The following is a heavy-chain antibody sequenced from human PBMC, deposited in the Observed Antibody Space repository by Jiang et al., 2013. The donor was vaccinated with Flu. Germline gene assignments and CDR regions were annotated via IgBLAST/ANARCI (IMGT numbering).Heavy chain of an antibody. CDR2: TYYRSEWYN. Sequence: QTLSLTCAISGDSVSSNSAAWNWIRQSPSRGLEWLGRTYYRSEWYNDYAQSVKSRIIIRPDTSKNQFSLQLNSVTPEDTAVYYCARMASGWYVYESRGMDVWGQGSPVIV. CDR3: ARMASGWYVYESRGMDV. V-gene: IGHV6-1*01. D-gene: IGHD6-19*01. J-gene: IGHJ6*02. CDR1: GDSVSSNSAA.